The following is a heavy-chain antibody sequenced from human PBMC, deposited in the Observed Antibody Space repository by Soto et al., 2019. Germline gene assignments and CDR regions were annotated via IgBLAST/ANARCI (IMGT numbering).Heavy chain of an antibody. V-gene: IGHV3-23*01. CDR2: ISGSGGST. CDR1: GFTFSSYA. CDR3: AKVMVKNGFDP. D-gene: IGHD5-18*01. J-gene: IGHJ5*02. Sequence: GALRLSCAASGFTFSSYAMSWVRQAPGKGLEWVSGISGSGGSTYYADSVKGRFTISRDNSKNTLYLQMNSLRAEDTAVYYCAKVMVKNGFDPWGQGTLVTVSS.